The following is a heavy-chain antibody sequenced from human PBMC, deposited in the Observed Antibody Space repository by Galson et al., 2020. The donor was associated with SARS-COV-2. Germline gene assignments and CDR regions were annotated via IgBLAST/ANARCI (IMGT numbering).Heavy chain of an antibody. Sequence: GESLKISCAASGFTFSSYAMHWVRQAPGKGLEWVAVISYDGSNKYYADSVKGRFTISRDNSKNTLYLQMNSLRAEDTAVYYCAREGMTTSDAFDIWGQGTMVTVSS. CDR1: GFTFSSYA. CDR3: AREGMTTSDAFDI. CDR2: ISYDGSNK. V-gene: IGHV3-30*01. J-gene: IGHJ3*02. D-gene: IGHD4-17*01.